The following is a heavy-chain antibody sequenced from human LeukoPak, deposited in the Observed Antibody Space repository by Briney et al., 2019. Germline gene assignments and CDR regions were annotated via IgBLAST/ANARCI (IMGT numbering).Heavy chain of an antibody. CDR2: IIPIFGTA. CDR1: GGTFSSYA. CDR3: ARSTVAGTYYYYGMDV. Sequence: ASVKVSCKASGGTFSSYAISWVRQAPGQGLEWMGGIIPIFGTANYAQKFQGRVTITTDESTSTAYMELSSLRSEDTAVYYCARSTVAGTYYYYGMDVWGQGTTVTVSS. V-gene: IGHV1-69*05. D-gene: IGHD6-19*01. J-gene: IGHJ6*02.